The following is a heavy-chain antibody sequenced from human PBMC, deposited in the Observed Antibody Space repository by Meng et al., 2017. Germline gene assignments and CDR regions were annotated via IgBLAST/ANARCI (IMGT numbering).Heavy chain of an antibody. J-gene: IGHJ4*02. CDR3: ASNDYYDSGSAY. CDR1: GVPINSIRW. D-gene: IGHD3-22*01. Sequence: SETLSLTCAVSGVPINSIRWWSWVRQPPGKGLEWIGEIYHTGSTFHNPSLGRRVTVSVEKSKNQFFLRLSSVTAADTAVYFCASNDYYDSGSAYWGQGSLVTVSS. CDR2: IYHTGST. V-gene: IGHV4-4*02.